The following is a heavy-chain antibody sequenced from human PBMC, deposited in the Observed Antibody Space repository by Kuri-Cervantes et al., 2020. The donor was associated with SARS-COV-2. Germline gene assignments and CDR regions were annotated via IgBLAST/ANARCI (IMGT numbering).Heavy chain of an antibody. CDR3: VKAALMTSNTYFDS. CDR2: ISWHSRNI. D-gene: IGHD2-21*02. CDR1: GFTFDDYT. Sequence: SLKISCAASGFTFDDYTMHWVRQAPGKGLEWVSGISWHSRNISYAASVQGRFTISKDNAKNSLYLQMSTLRPEDTALYYCVKAALMTSNTYFDSWGQGALVTVSS. V-gene: IGHV3-9*01. J-gene: IGHJ4*02.